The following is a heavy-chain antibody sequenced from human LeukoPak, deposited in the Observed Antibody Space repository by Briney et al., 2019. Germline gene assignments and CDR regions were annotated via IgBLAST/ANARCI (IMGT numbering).Heavy chain of an antibody. D-gene: IGHD1-26*01. J-gene: IGHJ4*02. CDR1: GFTFSIYT. Sequence: GGSLRLSCAASGFTFSIYTMNWVRQAPGKGLEWISYISTNSGTIWYADSVKGRFSISRDNAKNSLFLHMNSLRAEDTAIYYCAKNQVGGSTFDYWGQGTLVTVSS. CDR3: AKNQVGGSTFDY. V-gene: IGHV3-48*01. CDR2: ISTNSGTI.